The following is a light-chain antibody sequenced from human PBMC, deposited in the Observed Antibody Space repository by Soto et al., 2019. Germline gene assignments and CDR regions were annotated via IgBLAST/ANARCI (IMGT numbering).Light chain of an antibody. Sequence: EIVMTQSPAPLPAAPGGGATLSCKAGQNVYNNLAWYQQRPGQPPRLLIYDASTRATGISARFSGSGYGTEFTLTISILQSEDFALYFCQQCRNWPLTFGGGTKVEIK. CDR2: DAS. CDR1: QNVYNN. J-gene: IGKJ4*01. V-gene: IGKV3-15*01. CDR3: QQCRNWPLT.